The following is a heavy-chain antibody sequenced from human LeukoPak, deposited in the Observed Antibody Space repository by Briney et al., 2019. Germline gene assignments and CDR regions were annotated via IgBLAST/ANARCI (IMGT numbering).Heavy chain of an antibody. Sequence: GGSLRLSCAASGFTFSSYGMHWVRQAPGKGLEWVAVISYDGSNKYYADSVKGRFTISRDNSKNTLYLQMNSLRAEDTAVYYCAKGVWLAVGADPLYYFDYWGQGTLVTVSS. J-gene: IGHJ4*02. CDR2: ISYDGSNK. D-gene: IGHD1-26*01. CDR1: GFTFSSYG. V-gene: IGHV3-30*18. CDR3: AKGVWLAVGADPLYYFDY.